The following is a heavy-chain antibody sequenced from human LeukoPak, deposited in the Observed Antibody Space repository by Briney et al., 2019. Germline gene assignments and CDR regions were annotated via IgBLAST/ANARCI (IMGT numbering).Heavy chain of an antibody. D-gene: IGHD3-10*01. CDR1: GFIFSNYV. V-gene: IGHV3-30*04. Sequence: GGSLRLSYAASGFIFSNYVMHWVRQAPGKGLEWMTMISYDGNSKYYADSVKGRFTISRDNSKNTLYLQMNSLRAEDTAVYFCARDYYGSGSLNTGVEYWGQGTLVPVSS. CDR2: ISYDGNSK. J-gene: IGHJ4*02. CDR3: ARDYYGSGSLNTGVEY.